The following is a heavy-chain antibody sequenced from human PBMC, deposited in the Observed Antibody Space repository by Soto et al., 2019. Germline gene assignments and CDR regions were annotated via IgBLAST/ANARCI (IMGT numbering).Heavy chain of an antibody. Sequence: PSETLSLTCTFSGVSVSSGSYYCSWIRQHPGRGLEWIGYIYYTGNTYYNPSLKSRLAISVDTSKNQFSLKLTSVTAADTAVYYCARNTRSDYYHHHLGQRTLVTGSS. V-gene: IGHV4-31*03. CDR3: ARNTRSDYYHHH. CDR1: GVSVSSGSYY. CDR2: IYYTGNT. J-gene: IGHJ5*02. D-gene: IGHD3-3*01.